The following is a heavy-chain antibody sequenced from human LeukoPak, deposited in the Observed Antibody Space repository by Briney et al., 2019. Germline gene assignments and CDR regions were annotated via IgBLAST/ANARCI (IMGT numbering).Heavy chain of an antibody. J-gene: IGHJ5*02. Sequence: PGGSLRLSCAASGFTFSSYWMSWVRQAPGKGLEWVANIKQDGSEKYYVDSVKGRLTISRDNAKNSLYLQMYSLRAEDTAVYYCGRDGSGSYQFHNWFDPWGQGTLVTVSS. V-gene: IGHV3-7*01. CDR1: GFTFSSYW. CDR3: GRDGSGSYQFHNWFDP. D-gene: IGHD3-10*01. CDR2: IKQDGSEK.